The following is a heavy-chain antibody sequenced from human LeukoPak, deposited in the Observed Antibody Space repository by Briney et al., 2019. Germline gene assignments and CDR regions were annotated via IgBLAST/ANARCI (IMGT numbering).Heavy chain of an antibody. CDR1: GYSFTSYW. CDR2: IYPGDSDT. V-gene: IGHV5-51*01. J-gene: IGHJ6*02. Sequence: GGSLEISCKGSGYSFTSYWIGWVRQMPGKGLEGMGIIYPGDSDTRYSPSFQGQVTISADKSISTAYLQWSSLKASDTAMYYCARHSKGPYYYYGMDVWGQGTTVTVSS. CDR3: ARHSKGPYYYYGMDV.